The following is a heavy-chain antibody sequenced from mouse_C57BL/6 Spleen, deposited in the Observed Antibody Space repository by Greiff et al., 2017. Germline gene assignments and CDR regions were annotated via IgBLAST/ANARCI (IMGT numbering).Heavy chain of an antibody. J-gene: IGHJ4*01. CDR1: GFNIKDDY. CDR2: IDPENGDT. Sequence: VQLQQSGAELVRPGASVKLSCTASGFNIKDDYMHWVKQRPEQGLEWIGWIDPENGDTEYASKFQGKATITVDTSSNTAYLQRSSLTSEDTAVYYCTTPITTVGGYYAMDYWGQGTSVTVSS. D-gene: IGHD1-1*01. V-gene: IGHV14-4*01. CDR3: TTPITTVGGYYAMDY.